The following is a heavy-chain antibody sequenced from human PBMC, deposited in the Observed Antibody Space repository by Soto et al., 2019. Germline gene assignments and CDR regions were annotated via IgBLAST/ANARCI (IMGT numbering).Heavy chain of an antibody. Sequence: PWETLSLTCTVSGGSISSYYWSWIRQPPGKGLEWIGYIYYSGSTNYNPSLKSRVTISVDTSKNQFSLKLSSVTAADTAVYYCARDGSYYGMDVWGQGTTVTVSS. CDR3: ARDGSYYGMDV. J-gene: IGHJ6*02. CDR2: IYYSGST. CDR1: GGSISSYY. D-gene: IGHD1-26*01. V-gene: IGHV4-59*01.